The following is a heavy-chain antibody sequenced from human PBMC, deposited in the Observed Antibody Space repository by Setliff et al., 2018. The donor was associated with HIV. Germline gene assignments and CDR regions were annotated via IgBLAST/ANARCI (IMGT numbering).Heavy chain of an antibody. CDR1: GASISSGTYY. CDR2: FYTTGST. J-gene: IGHJ4*02. D-gene: IGHD3-10*01. CDR3: ARDVYFSRGDYFDY. Sequence: PSETLSLTCTVSGASISSGTYYWSWIRQPAGKGLEWIGHFYTTGSTNYNPSLKSRVTISLDTSKNQFSLRLSSVTAADTAVYCCARDVYFSRGDYFDYWGQGTLVTVSS. V-gene: IGHV4-61*09.